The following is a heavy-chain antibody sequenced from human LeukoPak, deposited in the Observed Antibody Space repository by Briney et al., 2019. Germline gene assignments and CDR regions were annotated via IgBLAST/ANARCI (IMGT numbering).Heavy chain of an antibody. V-gene: IGHV4-39*01. CDR2: IYYSGST. CDR1: GGSISSSSYY. J-gene: IGHJ6*03. Sequence: SETLSLTCTVSGGSISSSSYYWGWIRQPPGKGLEWIGSIYYSGSTYYNPSLKSRVTISVDTSKNQFSLKLSSVTAADTAVYYCAIPPLRALGLYYYMDVWGKGTTVTVSS. CDR3: AIPPLRALGLYYYMDV.